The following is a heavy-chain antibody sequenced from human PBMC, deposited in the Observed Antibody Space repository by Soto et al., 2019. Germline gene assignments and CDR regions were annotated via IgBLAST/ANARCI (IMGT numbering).Heavy chain of an antibody. CDR1: GYTFTSYA. CDR2: MNPNSGNT. Sequence: ASVKVSCKASGYTFTSYAINWVRQAPGQRLEYLGWMNPNSGNTAYVQKFQGRVTMTWDTSITTAYMELSSLRSEDTAVYFCARGIKYGAYSRWFDPWGQGTLVTVSS. D-gene: IGHD4-17*01. V-gene: IGHV1-8*02. CDR3: ARGIKYGAYSRWFDP. J-gene: IGHJ5*02.